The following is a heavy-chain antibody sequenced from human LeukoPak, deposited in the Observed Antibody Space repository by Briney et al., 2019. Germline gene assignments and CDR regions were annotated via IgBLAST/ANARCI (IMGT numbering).Heavy chain of an antibody. V-gene: IGHV3-23*01. Sequence: PGGSLRLSCAASGFTFNTYGMTWFRQAPGKGLEWVSTINNGGQNTHYADSVKGRFTISRDNSKNTLYLQVNSLRAEDTAVYYCARAPGGGATYYYYGMDVWGQGTTVTVSS. CDR2: INNGGQNT. CDR3: ARAPGGGATYYYYGMDV. J-gene: IGHJ6*02. D-gene: IGHD2-15*01. CDR1: GFTFNTYG.